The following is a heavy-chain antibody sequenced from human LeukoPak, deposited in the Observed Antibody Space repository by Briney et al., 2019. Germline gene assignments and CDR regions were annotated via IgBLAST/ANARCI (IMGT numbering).Heavy chain of an antibody. CDR1: GFTFDDYG. V-gene: IGHV3-20*01. D-gene: IGHD2-2*01. CDR2: FNWNGGST. Sequence: TGGSLRLSCAASGFTFDDYGMSWVRQAPGKGLEWVSGFNWNGGSTGYADSVKGRFTISRDNAKSSLYLEMSSLRAEDTALYHCARDRGYCRSTSCYTGYYYYYGLDVWGQGTTVTVSS. CDR3: ARDRGYCRSTSCYTGYYYYYGLDV. J-gene: IGHJ6*02.